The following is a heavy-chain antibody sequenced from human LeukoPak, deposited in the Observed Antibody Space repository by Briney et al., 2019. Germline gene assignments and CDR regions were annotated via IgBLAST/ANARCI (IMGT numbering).Heavy chain of an antibody. CDR1: GFTFSSYA. CDR3: ARDEYDFWSGTYYFDY. J-gene: IGHJ4*02. V-gene: IGHV3-30-3*01. D-gene: IGHD3-3*01. Sequence: GGSLRLSCAASGFTFSSYAVHWVRQAPGKGLEWVVVISYDGSNKYYADSVKGRFTISRDNSKNTLYLQMNSLRAEDTAVYYCARDEYDFWSGTYYFDYWGQGTLVTVSS. CDR2: ISYDGSNK.